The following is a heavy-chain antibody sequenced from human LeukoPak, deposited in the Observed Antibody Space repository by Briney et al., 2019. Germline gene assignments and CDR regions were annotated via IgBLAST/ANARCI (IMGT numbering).Heavy chain of an antibody. CDR3: AREGVVPAAIGGNYYYGMDV. D-gene: IGHD2-2*02. V-gene: IGHV3-11*04. J-gene: IGHJ6*02. Sequence: GGSLRLSCAASGFTFSDYYMSWIRRAPGKGLEWVSYISSSGSTIYYADSVKGRFTISRDNAKNSLYLQMNSLRAEDTAVYYCAREGVVPAAIGGNYYYGMDVWGQGTTVTVSS. CDR2: ISSSGSTI. CDR1: GFTFSDYY.